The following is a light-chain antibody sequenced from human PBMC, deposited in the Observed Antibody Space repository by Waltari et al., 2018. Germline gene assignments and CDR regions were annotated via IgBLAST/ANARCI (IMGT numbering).Light chain of an antibody. CDR3: QTGGTGTVV. J-gene: IGLJ2*01. CDR1: SGHSSNA. Sequence: QLVLTQSPSASASLGASVKLTCTLSSGHSSNAIAWHQQQPEKGPRFLMKLNKDGSHSKGDGIPDRFSASSGAGRCLIISSLQSEDEADYYCQTGGTGTVVFGGGTKLTVL. V-gene: IGLV4-69*02. CDR2: LNKDGSH.